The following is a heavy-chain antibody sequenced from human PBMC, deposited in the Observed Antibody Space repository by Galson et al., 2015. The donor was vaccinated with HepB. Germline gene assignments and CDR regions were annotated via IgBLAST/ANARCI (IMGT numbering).Heavy chain of an antibody. D-gene: IGHD3-10*01. Sequence: SLRLSCAASGFTVSSNYMSWVRQAPGKGLEWVSVIYRGGSTYYADSVKGRFTISRDNSKNTLYLQMNSLRAEDTAVYYCAKVGAWSTSPYFDYWGQGTLVTVSS. J-gene: IGHJ4*02. CDR1: GFTVSSNY. CDR2: IYRGGST. V-gene: IGHV3-53*01. CDR3: AKVGAWSTSPYFDY.